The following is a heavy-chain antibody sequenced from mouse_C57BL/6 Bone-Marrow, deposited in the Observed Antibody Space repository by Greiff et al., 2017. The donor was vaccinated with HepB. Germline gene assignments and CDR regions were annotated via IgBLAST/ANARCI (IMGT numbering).Heavy chain of an antibody. V-gene: IGHV5-4*03. CDR1: GFTFSSYA. J-gene: IGHJ2*01. CDR3: ERVEDY. CDR2: ISDGGSYT. Sequence: EVKLMESGGGLVKPGGSLKLSCAASGFTFSSYAMSWVRQTPEKRLEWVATISDGGSYTYYPDNVKGRFTISRDNAKNNLYLQMSHLKSEDTAMYYCERVEDYWGQGTTLTVSS.